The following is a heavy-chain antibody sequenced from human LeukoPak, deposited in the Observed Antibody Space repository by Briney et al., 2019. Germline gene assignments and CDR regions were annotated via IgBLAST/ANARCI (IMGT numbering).Heavy chain of an antibody. Sequence: GGSLRLSCAASEFTFSRYRMNWVRQAPGAGLEWVASSISGTRFTFYADSVKGRFTISRDNAKNSLYLQMNSLRVEDTAVYYCAKSVLNLKLCSDYWGQGTLVTVSS. D-gene: IGHD3-10*02. CDR2: SISGTRFT. J-gene: IGHJ4*02. V-gene: IGHV3-21*01. CDR1: EFTFSRYR. CDR3: AKSVLNLKLCSDY.